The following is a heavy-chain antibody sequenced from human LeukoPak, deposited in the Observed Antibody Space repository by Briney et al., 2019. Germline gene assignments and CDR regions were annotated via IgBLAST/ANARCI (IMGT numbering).Heavy chain of an antibody. V-gene: IGHV4-38-2*02. CDR3: ARGRYSYGIFDY. J-gene: IGHJ4*02. CDR1: GYSISSGYY. CDR2: IYHSGST. D-gene: IGHD5-18*01. Sequence: PSETLSLTCTISGYSISSGYYWGWIRQPPGKGLEWFGTIYHSGSTYYNPSLKSRVTISVDTSKNQFSLKLSSVTAADTAVYYCARGRYSYGIFDYWGQGTLVTVSA.